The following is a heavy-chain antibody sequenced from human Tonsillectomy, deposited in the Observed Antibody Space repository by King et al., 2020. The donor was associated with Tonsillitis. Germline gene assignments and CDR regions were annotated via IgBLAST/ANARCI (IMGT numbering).Heavy chain of an antibody. J-gene: IGHJ6*03. V-gene: IGHV1-18*01. CDR2: ISSYNAET. CDR3: ARWAEYYHHHYMDV. CDR1: GYTITNYG. D-gene: IGHD6-6*01. Sequence: VQLVESGAEVKKPGASVKVSCKASGYTITNYGISWVRQAPGQGLEWMGWISSYNAETNYAQKVQGRLTVTTDTSTNTAHMELRNLRSDDTAVYYCARWAEYYHHHYMDVWGNGTTVIVSS.